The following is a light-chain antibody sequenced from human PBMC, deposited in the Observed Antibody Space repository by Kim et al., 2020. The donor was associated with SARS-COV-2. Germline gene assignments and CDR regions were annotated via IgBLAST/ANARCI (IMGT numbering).Light chain of an antibody. CDR2: YDS. CDR3: QVWDSTSDHTV. V-gene: IGLV3-21*04. Sequence: PGKTAWITCGGDHIGCNSVHWYQQKPGPAPALVIYYDSDRPSGISERFSGSNSGNTATLTISRVEVGDEADYYCQVWDSTSDHTVFGGGTQLTVL. CDR1: HIGCNS. J-gene: IGLJ3*02.